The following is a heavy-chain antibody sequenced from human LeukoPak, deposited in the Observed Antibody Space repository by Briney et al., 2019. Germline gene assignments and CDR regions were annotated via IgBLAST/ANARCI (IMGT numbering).Heavy chain of an antibody. V-gene: IGHV3-53*01. CDR1: GFIVSSCY. CDR3: ARGVIGIPSYFDY. Sequence: GGSLRLSCAASGFIVSSCYMYWVRQAPGKGLEWVSFIDRDDKTYYADSVKGRFTMSRDNSRNTLFLQMNSLGADDTAVYYCARGVIGIPSYFDYWGQGILVTVSS. D-gene: IGHD1-14*01. J-gene: IGHJ4*02. CDR2: IDRDDKT.